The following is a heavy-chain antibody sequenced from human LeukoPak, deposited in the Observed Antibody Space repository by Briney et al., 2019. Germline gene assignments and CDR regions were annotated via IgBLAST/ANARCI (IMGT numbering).Heavy chain of an antibody. V-gene: IGHV3-7*05. CDR1: GFTFSSYW. CDR2: IKQDGSEK. D-gene: IGHD2-15*01. CDR3: ARVRVGYCSGGSCYGGFDY. J-gene: IGHJ4*02. Sequence: PGGSLRLSCAASGFTFSSYWMSWVRQAPGKGLEWVANIKQDGSEKYYVDSVKGRFTISRDNAKNSLYLQMNSLRVEDTAVYYCARVRVGYCSGGSCYGGFDYWGQGTLVTVSS.